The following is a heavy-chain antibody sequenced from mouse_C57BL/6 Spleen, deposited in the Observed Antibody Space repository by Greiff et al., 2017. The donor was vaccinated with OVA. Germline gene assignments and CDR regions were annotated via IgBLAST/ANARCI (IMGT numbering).Heavy chain of an antibody. D-gene: IGHD2-1*01. CDR2: IWGGGST. CDR3: ASRGNLAWFAY. Sequence: VQRVESGPGLVAPSQSLSITCTVSGFSLTSYGVDWVRQSPGKGLEWLGVIWGGGSTNYNAALKSRLSISKDKSKSQVFSTMNSMHTDANDMYYCASRGNLAWFAYWGQGTLVTVSA. V-gene: IGHV2-6*01. J-gene: IGHJ3*01. CDR1: GFSLTSYG.